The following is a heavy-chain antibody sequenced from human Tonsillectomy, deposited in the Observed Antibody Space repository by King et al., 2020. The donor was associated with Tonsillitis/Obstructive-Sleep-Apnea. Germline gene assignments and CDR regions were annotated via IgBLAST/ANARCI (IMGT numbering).Heavy chain of an antibody. CDR1: GYSFPNYW. J-gene: IGHJ4*02. D-gene: IGHD3-3*01. V-gene: IGHV5-51*01. Sequence: QLVQSGAEVKKSGESLKISCKGSGYSFPNYWIGWVRQMPGKGLEWMGIIYPGDSDTRYSPSFQGQVTISADKSISTAYLQWSSLKASDTAIYYCARHDPFGPWSGYFWDPAFDSWGQGTLVTVSS. CDR2: IYPGDSDT. CDR3: ARHDPFGPWSGYFWDPAFDS.